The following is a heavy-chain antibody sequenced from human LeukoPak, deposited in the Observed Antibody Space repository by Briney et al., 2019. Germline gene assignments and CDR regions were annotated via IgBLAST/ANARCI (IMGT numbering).Heavy chain of an antibody. CDR2: IYYSGST. J-gene: IGHJ6*02. V-gene: IGHV4-59*01. Sequence: SETLSLTCTVSGGSISSYYWSWIRQPPGKGLEWIGYIYYSGSTNYNPSLKSRVTISVDTSKNQFSLKLSSVTAADTAVYYCARDVVVAATSYGMDVWGQGTTVTVSS. CDR3: ARDVVVAATSYGMDV. CDR1: GGSISSYY. D-gene: IGHD2-15*01.